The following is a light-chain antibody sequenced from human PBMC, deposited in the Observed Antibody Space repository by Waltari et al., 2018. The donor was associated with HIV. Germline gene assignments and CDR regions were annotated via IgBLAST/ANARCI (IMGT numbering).Light chain of an antibody. J-gene: IGKJ4*01. Sequence: DILLTQSPATISVSPGGRVTVSCRASQNVDDQLAWYQQKPGQSPRLLIYHSSVRAAGVPTRFGGAGSATNFTLTITGLQSEDFTLYFCQQYHHWPPLTFGGGSRVELK. CDR2: HSS. CDR3: QQYHHWPPLT. CDR1: QNVDDQ. V-gene: IGKV3D-15*01.